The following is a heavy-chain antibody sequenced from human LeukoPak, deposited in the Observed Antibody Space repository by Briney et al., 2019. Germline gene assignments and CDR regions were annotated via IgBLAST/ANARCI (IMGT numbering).Heavy chain of an antibody. D-gene: IGHD2-2*01. CDR3: ARAPITSPFYFDY. CDR1: GFAFDEHG. Sequence: GGSLRLSCTASGFAFDEHGMSWVRQVPGKGLEWVSGINWSGGSTGYADPLRGRFTISRDNAKNSLYLQMDSLRAEDTALYYCARAPITSPFYFDYWGQGTLVTVTS. V-gene: IGHV3-20*04. J-gene: IGHJ4*02. CDR2: INWSGGST.